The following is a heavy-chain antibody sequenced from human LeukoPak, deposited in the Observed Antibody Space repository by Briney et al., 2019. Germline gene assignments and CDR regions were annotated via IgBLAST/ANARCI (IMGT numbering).Heavy chain of an antibody. D-gene: IGHD6-19*01. CDR3: ARQLRYSSGWYAFSEAFDI. CDR2: IYNSGST. Sequence: SETLSLTCTVSGGSISSRSYYWGWIRQPPGTGLEWIGSIYNSGSTDYNPSLKSRVTISVATSKNQLSLKLNSVTAADTAVYYCARQLRYSSGWYAFSEAFDIWGQGTMVTVSS. V-gene: IGHV4-39*07. J-gene: IGHJ3*02. CDR1: GGSISSRSYY.